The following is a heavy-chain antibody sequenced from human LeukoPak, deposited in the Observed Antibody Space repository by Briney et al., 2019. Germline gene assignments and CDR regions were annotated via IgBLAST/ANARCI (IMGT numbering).Heavy chain of an antibody. CDR1: GGSISGYY. V-gene: IGHV4-34*01. Sequence: SETLSLTCAVSGGSISGYYWTWIRQPPGKGLEWIGEIHYSGTINYNPSLRSRVTISADTSNNHFSLKMNSVTAADTAIYYCSRGIDAYKCGNSWGQGTLVTVSS. CDR2: IHYSGTI. D-gene: IGHD5-24*01. CDR3: SRGIDAYKCGNS. J-gene: IGHJ4*02.